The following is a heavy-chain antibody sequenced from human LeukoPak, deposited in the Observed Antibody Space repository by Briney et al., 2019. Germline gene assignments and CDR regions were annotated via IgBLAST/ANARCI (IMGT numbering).Heavy chain of an antibody. CDR1: GYTFTSDG. V-gene: IGHV1-18*01. D-gene: IGHD3-10*01. CDR3: ARSQKINYYGSGSYYDYGMDV. CDR2: ISAYNGNT. J-gene: IGHJ6*02. Sequence: SAKVSCKASGYTFTSDGISWVRQAPGQGLEWMGWISAYNGNTNYAQKLQGRVTMTTDTSTSTAYMELRSLRSDDTAVYYCARSQKINYYGSGSYYDYGMDVWGQGTTVTVPS.